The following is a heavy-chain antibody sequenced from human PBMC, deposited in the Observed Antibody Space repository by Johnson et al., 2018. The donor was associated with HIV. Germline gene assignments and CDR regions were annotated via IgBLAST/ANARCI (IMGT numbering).Heavy chain of an antibody. V-gene: IGHV3-23*04. CDR1: GFKYAAS. Sequence: VQLVESGGGLVQPGGSLRVSCAASGFKYAASGLAFSNYAVKWVSHTPGGDGGTSFADSVRGRYIISRDNAKNSLYLQMNSLRAEDTALYYCAKNGARGDAFDIWGQGTMVTVSS. J-gene: IGHJ3*02. CDR3: AKNGARGDAFDI. D-gene: IGHD2-8*01. CDR2: TPGGDGGT.